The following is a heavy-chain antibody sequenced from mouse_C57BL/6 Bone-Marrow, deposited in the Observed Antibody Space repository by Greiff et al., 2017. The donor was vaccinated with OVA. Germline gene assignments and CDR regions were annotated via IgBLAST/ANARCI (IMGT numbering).Heavy chain of an antibody. CDR3: ARHGASYGSWAY. V-gene: IGHV5-6*01. D-gene: IGHD1-1*01. Sequence: EVQLVESGGDLVKPGGSLKLSCAASGFTFSSYGMSWVRQTPDKRLEWVATISSGGSNTYYPDSVKGRFTISRDNAKNTLYLQMSSLKAEDTAMYYCARHGASYGSWAYWGQGTLVTVSA. CDR2: ISSGGSNT. J-gene: IGHJ3*01. CDR1: GFTFSSYG.